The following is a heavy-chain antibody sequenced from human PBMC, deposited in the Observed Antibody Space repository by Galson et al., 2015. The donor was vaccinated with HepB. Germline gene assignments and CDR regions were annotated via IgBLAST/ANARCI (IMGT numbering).Heavy chain of an antibody. Sequence: CAISGDSVSSNSAAWNWIRQSPSRGPEWLGRTYYRSKWYNDYAVSVKSRISINPDTSKNQFSLQLNSVTPEDTAEYYCARAGAQSGYSSGWYVGPFDYWGQGTLVTVSA. J-gene: IGHJ4*02. CDR3: ARAGAQSGYSSGWYVGPFDY. D-gene: IGHD6-19*01. CDR2: TYYRSKWYN. CDR1: GDSVSSNSAA. V-gene: IGHV6-1*01.